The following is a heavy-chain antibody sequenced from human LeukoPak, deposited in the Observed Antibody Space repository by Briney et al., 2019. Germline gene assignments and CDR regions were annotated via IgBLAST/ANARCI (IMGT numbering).Heavy chain of an antibody. CDR3: AKGGSSSWYRWFDP. V-gene: IGHV3-23*01. CDR1: GFTFSSYA. CDR2: ISGSGDST. D-gene: IGHD6-13*01. Sequence: GGSLRLSCAASGFTFSSYAMNWVRQAPGKGLEWVSAISGSGDSTYYADSVKGRFTISRDNSKNTLYLQMNSLRAEDTAVYYCAKGGSSSWYRWFDPWGQGTLVTVSS. J-gene: IGHJ5*02.